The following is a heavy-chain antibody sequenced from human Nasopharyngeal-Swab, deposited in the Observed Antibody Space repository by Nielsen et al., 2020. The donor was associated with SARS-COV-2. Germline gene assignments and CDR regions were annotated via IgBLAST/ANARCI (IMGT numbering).Heavy chain of an antibody. D-gene: IGHD3-10*01. CDR1: GFTFSSYG. CDR2: ISYDGSNK. J-gene: IGHJ4*02. CDR3: AKEAEEVYYYGSGSYDY. V-gene: IGHV3-30*18. Sequence: GESLKISCAASGFTFSSYGMHWVRQAPGKGLEWVAVISYDGSNKYYADSVKGRFTISRDNSKNTLYLQMNSPRAEDTAVYYCAKEAEEVYYYGSGSYDYWGQGTLVTVSS.